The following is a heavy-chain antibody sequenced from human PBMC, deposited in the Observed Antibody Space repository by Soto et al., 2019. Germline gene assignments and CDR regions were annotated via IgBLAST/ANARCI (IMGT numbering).Heavy chain of an antibody. CDR3: ASEYYYDSSGYYYSDY. CDR1: CVSISSISSY. CDR2: IYYSGST. V-gene: IGHV4-39*01. D-gene: IGHD3-22*01. Sequence: SETLSLTCPVSCVSISSISSYWGWIRQPPGKGLEWIGSIYYSGSTYYNPSLKSRVTISVDTSKNQFSLKLSSVTAADTAVYYCASEYYYDSSGYYYSDYWGQGTLVTVS. J-gene: IGHJ4*02.